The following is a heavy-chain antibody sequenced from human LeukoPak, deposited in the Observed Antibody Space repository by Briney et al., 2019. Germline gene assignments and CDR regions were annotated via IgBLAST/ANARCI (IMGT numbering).Heavy chain of an antibody. D-gene: IGHD6-13*01. V-gene: IGHV4-39*07. CDR2: IYYSGST. CDR3: ARDFRLEAAAGPYYYYMDV. CDR1: GGSISSSSYY. Sequence: PSETLSLTCTVSGGSISSSSYYWGWIRQPPGKGLEWIGSIYYSGSTYYNPSLKSRVTISVDTSKNQFSLKLSSVTAADTAVYYCARDFRLEAAAGPYYYYMDVWGKGTTVTVSS. J-gene: IGHJ6*03.